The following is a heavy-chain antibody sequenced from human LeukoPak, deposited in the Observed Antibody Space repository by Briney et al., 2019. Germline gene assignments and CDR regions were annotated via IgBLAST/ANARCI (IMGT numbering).Heavy chain of an antibody. Sequence: PGESLKISCEASGYNFSTYWIGWVRQMPGKGLEWMGIIYPGDSDTRYSPSFQGQVTISADKSISTGYLQWSSLKASDTAMYYCARLVVRGVIMYYFDYWGQGTLVTVSS. CDR1: GYNFSTYW. CDR3: ARLVVRGVIMYYFDY. J-gene: IGHJ4*02. D-gene: IGHD3-10*02. V-gene: IGHV5-51*03. CDR2: IYPGDSDT.